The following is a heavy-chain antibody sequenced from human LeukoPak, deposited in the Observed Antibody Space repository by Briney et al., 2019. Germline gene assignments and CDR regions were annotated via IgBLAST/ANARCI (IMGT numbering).Heavy chain of an antibody. J-gene: IGHJ4*02. D-gene: IGHD4-17*01. CDR1: GFTFSSYA. Sequence: PGASLRLSCAASGFTFSSYAMSWVRQAPGKGLEWVSAISGSGGSTYYADSVKGRFTISRDNSKNTLYPQMNSLRAEDTAVYYCAKDRSGYGDYEFGYWGQGTLVTVSS. V-gene: IGHV3-23*01. CDR3: AKDRSGYGDYEFGY. CDR2: ISGSGGST.